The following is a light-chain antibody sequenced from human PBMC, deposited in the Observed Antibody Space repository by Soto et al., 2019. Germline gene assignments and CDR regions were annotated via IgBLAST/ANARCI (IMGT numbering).Light chain of an antibody. Sequence: QSALTQPASVSASPGQSITISCTGTGSNVGGYNYVSWYQQHPGRAPKLIIYEVSNRPSGVSNRFSGSKSGNTASLTISGLQAEDEADYYCNSYTSSSTRVFGGGTKVTVL. CDR1: GSNVGGYNY. J-gene: IGLJ2*01. CDR3: NSYTSSSTRV. V-gene: IGLV2-14*01. CDR2: EVS.